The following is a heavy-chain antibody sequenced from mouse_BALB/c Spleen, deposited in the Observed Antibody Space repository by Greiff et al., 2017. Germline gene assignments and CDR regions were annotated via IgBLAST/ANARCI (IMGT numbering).Heavy chain of an antibody. Sequence: LQESGAELAKPGASVKMSCKASGYTFTSYWMHWVKQRPGQGLEWIGYINPSTGYTEYNQKFKDKATLTADKSSSTAYMQLSSLTSEDSAVYYCARFTTVVEGYWGQGTTLTVSS. D-gene: IGHD1-1*01. CDR1: GYTFTSYW. J-gene: IGHJ2*01. CDR3: ARFTTVVEGY. V-gene: IGHV1-7*01. CDR2: INPSTGYT.